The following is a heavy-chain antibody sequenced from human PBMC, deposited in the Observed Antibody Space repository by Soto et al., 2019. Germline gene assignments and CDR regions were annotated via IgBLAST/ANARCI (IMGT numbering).Heavy chain of an antibody. V-gene: IGHV3-30*19. CDR1: GFTFRSYV. Sequence: QVHLVESGGGVVQPGTSLRVSCVGSGFTFRSYVIHWVRQAPGKGLEWVALTSYDGSDKYYADSVRGRFTISRDNPRNTVDLQMDSLRLEDTALYYCARWGTTGGLDVWGQGTLVSVSS. CDR3: ARWGTTGGLDV. J-gene: IGHJ1*01. CDR2: TSYDGSDK. D-gene: IGHD3-16*01.